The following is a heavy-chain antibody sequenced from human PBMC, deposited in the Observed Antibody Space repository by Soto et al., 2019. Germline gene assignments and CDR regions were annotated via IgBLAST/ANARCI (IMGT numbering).Heavy chain of an antibody. CDR1: GFTSSSSA. CDR2: ISGSGGST. V-gene: IGHV3-23*01. D-gene: IGHD3-22*01. Sequence: GGSLRLSCAASGFTSSSSAMSWVRQAPGKGLEWVSAISGSGGSTYYADSVTGRFTISRDKSKNTLYLQMNSLRAEYTAVYYCAKDDRGYYYDSSGYYTYYYYGMDVWGQGTTVTVSS. J-gene: IGHJ6*02. CDR3: AKDDRGYYYDSSGYYTYYYYGMDV.